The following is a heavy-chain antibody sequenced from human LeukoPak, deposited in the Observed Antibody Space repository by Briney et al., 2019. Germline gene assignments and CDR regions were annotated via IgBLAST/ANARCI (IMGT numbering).Heavy chain of an antibody. CDR1: GFTFSSYG. D-gene: IGHD3-10*01. J-gene: IGHJ4*02. CDR2: IWYDGSNK. CDR3: ARDWAPMVRGVIIGGY. V-gene: IGHV3-33*01. Sequence: GGSLRLSCAASGFTFSSYGMHWVRQAPGKGLEWVAVIWYDGSNKYYADSVKGRFTISRDNSKNTLYLQMNSLRAEDTAVYYCARDWAPMVRGVIIGGYWGQGTLVTVSS.